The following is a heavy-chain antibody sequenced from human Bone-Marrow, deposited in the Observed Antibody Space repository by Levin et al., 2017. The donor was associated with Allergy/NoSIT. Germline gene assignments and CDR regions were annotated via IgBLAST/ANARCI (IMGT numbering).Heavy chain of an antibody. J-gene: IGHJ4*02. CDR2: ISGSGGGT. Sequence: EGSLRLSCAASGFSFGTYAMSWVRQAPGKALQWVSAISGSGGGTYYADLVKGRFTISRDNSKNTLFLQMDRLRTEDTAVYYCAKRKGPEELLVLDNWGQGALVTVTS. D-gene: IGHD3-10*01. V-gene: IGHV3-23*01. CDR1: GFSFGTYA. CDR3: AKRKGPEELLVLDN.